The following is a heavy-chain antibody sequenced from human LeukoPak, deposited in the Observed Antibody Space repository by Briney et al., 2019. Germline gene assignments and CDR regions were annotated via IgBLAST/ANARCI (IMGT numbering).Heavy chain of an antibody. CDR2: TYYRSKWY. V-gene: IGHV6-1*01. CDR1: GDSVSSNSAA. D-gene: IGHD2/OR15-2a*01. CDR3: ARDRNFGGPYNSIDY. J-gene: IGHJ4*02. Sequence: SQTLSLTCAIYGDSVSSNSAAWNWIRQSPSRGLEWLGRTYYRSKWYNAVSVKSRITINPDTSKNQVSLQLNSVTPEDTAVYYCARDRNFGGPYNSIDYWGQGTLVTVSS.